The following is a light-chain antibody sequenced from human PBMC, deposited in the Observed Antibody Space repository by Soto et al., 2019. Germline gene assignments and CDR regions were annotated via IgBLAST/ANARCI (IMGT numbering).Light chain of an antibody. J-gene: IGLJ3*02. CDR2: DVS. Sequence: QSALTQPRSVSGSPGQSVTISCTGSSSDVGGYDFVSWYQQHPGKAPKLMISDVSEQPSGVPDRFSGSKSANTASLSISGLQGADEADYYCCSYAVSYTLVFGGGTKLAVL. CDR3: CSYAVSYTLV. V-gene: IGLV2-11*01. CDR1: SSDVGGYDF.